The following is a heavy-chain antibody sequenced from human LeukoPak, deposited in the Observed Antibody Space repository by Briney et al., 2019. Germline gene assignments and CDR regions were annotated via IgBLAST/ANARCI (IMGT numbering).Heavy chain of an antibody. CDR1: GDSVASNSVA. V-gene: IGHV6-1*01. Sequence: QTLSLTCAISGDSVASNSVAWNWIRQSPSRGLEWLGRTYYRSKWYYHYAVSVKSRITINPDTTKNQFSLQLNSVTPEDTAVYYCARGYSFGFDYWGQGTLVTVSS. CDR2: TYYRSKWYY. CDR3: ARGYSFGFDY. D-gene: IGHD5-18*01. J-gene: IGHJ4*02.